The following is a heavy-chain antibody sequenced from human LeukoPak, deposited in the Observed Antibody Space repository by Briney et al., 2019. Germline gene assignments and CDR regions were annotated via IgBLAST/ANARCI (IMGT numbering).Heavy chain of an antibody. D-gene: IGHD6-13*01. CDR2: ISWDGGST. Sequence: PGGSLRLSCAASGFTFDDYAMHWVRQAPGKGLEWVSLISWDGGSTYYADSVKGRFTISRDNSKNSLYLQMNSLRAEDTALYYCAKVGQQLAYYYFDYWGQGTLVTVSS. J-gene: IGHJ4*02. CDR1: GFTFDDYA. V-gene: IGHV3-43D*03. CDR3: AKVGQQLAYYYFDY.